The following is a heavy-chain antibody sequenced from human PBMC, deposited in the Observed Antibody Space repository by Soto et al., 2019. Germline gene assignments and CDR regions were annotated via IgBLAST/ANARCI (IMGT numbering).Heavy chain of an antibody. J-gene: IGHJ4*02. CDR2: IYYSGST. CDR3: ARAKLGYATDY. Sequence: QVQLQESGPGLVKPSETLSLTCTVSGGSISSYYWSWIRQPPGKGLEWIGYIYYSGSTNYNPSLKGRVTISVDTSKNQFSLKLSSVTAADTAVYYCARAKLGYATDYWGQGTLVTVSS. D-gene: IGHD5-12*01. CDR1: GGSISSYY. V-gene: IGHV4-59*01.